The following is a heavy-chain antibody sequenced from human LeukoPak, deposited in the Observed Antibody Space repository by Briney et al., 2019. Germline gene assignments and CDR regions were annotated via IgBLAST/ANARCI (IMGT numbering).Heavy chain of an antibody. CDR2: IYYSGST. CDR3: ASRDGNSQFDY. CDR1: GGSIISTYY. V-gene: IGHV4-59*12. J-gene: IGHJ4*02. D-gene: IGHD5-24*01. Sequence: SETLSLTCTVSGGSIISTYYWNWIRQPPGKGLEWVGYIYYSGSTNYNPSLKSRVTISVDTSKNQFSLKLSSVTAADTAVYYCASRDGNSQFDYWGQGTLVTVSS.